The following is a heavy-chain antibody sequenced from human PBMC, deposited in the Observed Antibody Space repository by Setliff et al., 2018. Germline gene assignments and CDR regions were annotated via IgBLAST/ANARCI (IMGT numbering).Heavy chain of an antibody. Sequence: SETLSLTCTVSGGSISSSSYYWGWIRQSPGKGLEWIGNTYYSGDAYYNPSLKSRVTISVDTPDNQVSVKLSSVTAADTAVYYCARHKSNGSGSYPSLYMDVWGKGIMVTVSS. CDR1: GGSISSSSYY. CDR2: TYYSGDA. D-gene: IGHD3-10*01. V-gene: IGHV4-39*01. CDR3: ARHKSNGSGSYPSLYMDV. J-gene: IGHJ6*03.